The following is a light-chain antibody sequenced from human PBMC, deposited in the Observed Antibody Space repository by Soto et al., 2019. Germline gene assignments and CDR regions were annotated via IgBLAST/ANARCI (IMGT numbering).Light chain of an antibody. V-gene: IGLV1-44*01. CDR3: ATWDDSRNAYV. CDR1: SSNIGSNT. CDR2: STD. Sequence: QSVLTQPPSASGTPGQRVTISASGSSSNIGSNTVTWYQQLPGTAPKLLIYSTDERPSGVPDRFSGSKSGTSASLAISGLQSEDEADYYCATWDDSRNAYVFGPGTKVTVL. J-gene: IGLJ1*01.